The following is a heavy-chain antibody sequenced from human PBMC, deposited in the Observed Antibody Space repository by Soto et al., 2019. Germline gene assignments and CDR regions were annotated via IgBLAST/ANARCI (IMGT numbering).Heavy chain of an antibody. V-gene: IGHV3-30-3*01. CDR1: GFTFSSYA. CDR3: ARERAVAGAVDY. Sequence: QVQLVESGGGVVQPGRSLRLSCAASGFTFSSYAMHWVRQAPGKGLEWVAVISYDGSNKYYADSVKGRFTISRDNSKNTLYLQMNSLRAEDTAVYYCARERAVAGAVDYWGQGTPVTVSS. CDR2: ISYDGSNK. D-gene: IGHD6-19*01. J-gene: IGHJ4*02.